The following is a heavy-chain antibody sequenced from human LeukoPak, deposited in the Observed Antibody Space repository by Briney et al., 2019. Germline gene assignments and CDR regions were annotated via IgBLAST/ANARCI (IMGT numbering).Heavy chain of an antibody. Sequence: SQTLSLTCTVSGGSISSGSYYWSWIRQPAGKGLEWIGRIYTSGSTNYNPSLKSRVTISVDTSKNQFSLKLSSVTAADTAVYYCARVGSLEGHYFDYWGQGTLVTVSS. J-gene: IGHJ4*02. D-gene: IGHD1-1*01. CDR2: IYTSGST. CDR1: GGSISSGSYY. CDR3: ARVGSLEGHYFDY. V-gene: IGHV4-61*02.